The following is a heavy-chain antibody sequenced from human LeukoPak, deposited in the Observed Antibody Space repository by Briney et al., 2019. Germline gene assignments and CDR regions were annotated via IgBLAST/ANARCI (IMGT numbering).Heavy chain of an antibody. J-gene: IGHJ4*02. CDR1: GGHISNHY. CDR3: ARRYTASPGERFDY. Sequence: SETLSLTCTGSGGHISNHYWTWIPPPPGKGLEWSGYIYSSGNTNYNPSPNSRVTISLDTSKNQFSLMLRSLTAADTAVYYCARRYTASPGERFDYWGQGTRVTVFS. CDR2: IYSSGNT. V-gene: IGHV4-59*08. D-gene: IGHD2-2*02.